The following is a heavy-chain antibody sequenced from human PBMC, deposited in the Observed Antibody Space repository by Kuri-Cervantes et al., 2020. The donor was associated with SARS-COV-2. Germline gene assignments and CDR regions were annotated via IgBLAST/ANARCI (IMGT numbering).Heavy chain of an antibody. CDR1: GFTFSNSW. J-gene: IGHJ5*02. CDR2: IKYDGSEK. D-gene: IGHD6-19*01. Sequence: GESLKISCAASGFTFSNSWMSWVRQAPGKGLEWVANIKYDGSEKYYVDSVKGRFIISRDNAKNSVYLQINSLRDADTAVYYCTRGGYTSDLSRQNWFDPWGQGTLVTVSS. V-gene: IGHV3-7*03. CDR3: TRGGYTSDLSRQNWFDP.